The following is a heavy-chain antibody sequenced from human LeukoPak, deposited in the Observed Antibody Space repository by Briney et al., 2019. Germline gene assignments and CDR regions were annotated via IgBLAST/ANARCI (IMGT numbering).Heavy chain of an antibody. D-gene: IGHD6-19*01. CDR1: GFTSSSYA. CDR3: ASGSGIAVAGNFDY. CDR2: ISYDGSNK. J-gene: IGHJ4*02. V-gene: IGHV3-30-3*01. Sequence: GGSLRLSCAASGFTSSSYAMHWVRQAPGKGLEWVAVISYDGSNKYYADSVKGRFTISRDNSKNTLYLQMNSLRAEDTAVYYCASGSGIAVAGNFDYWGQGTLVTVSS.